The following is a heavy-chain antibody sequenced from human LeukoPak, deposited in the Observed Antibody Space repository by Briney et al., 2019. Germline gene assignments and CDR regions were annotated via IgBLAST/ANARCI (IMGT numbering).Heavy chain of an antibody. CDR3: ASQGW. V-gene: IGHV4-59*02. CDR1: GGSVSGHS. D-gene: IGHD6-19*01. J-gene: IGHJ4*02. Sequence: SETLSLTCTVSGGSVSGHSWSWLRQPPGKGLEWIGHIHYSGSTNYNPSLKSRVTISVDTSKNQFSLMLSSVTPADTAVYYCASQGWWGQGTLVTVSS. CDR2: IHYSGST.